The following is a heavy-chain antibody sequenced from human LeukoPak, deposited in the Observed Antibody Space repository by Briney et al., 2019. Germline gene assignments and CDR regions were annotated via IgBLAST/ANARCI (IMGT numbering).Heavy chain of an antibody. V-gene: IGHV3-20*04. CDR2: INWNGGST. J-gene: IGHJ5*02. CDR3: ARQSYYYDSWFDP. CDR1: GFTFSSDA. D-gene: IGHD3-22*01. Sequence: PGGSLRLSCAASGFTFSSDAMSWVRQAPGKGLEWVSGINWNGGSTGYADSVKGRFTISRDNAKNSLYLQMNSLRAEDTALYYCARQSYYYDSWFDPWGQGTLVTVSS.